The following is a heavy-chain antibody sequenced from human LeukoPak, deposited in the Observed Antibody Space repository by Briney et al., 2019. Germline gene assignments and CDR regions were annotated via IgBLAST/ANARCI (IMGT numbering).Heavy chain of an antibody. CDR3: ARVPIRYFDSSDY. V-gene: IGHV3-48*01. CDR2: ISSSSSTI. D-gene: IGHD3-9*01. Sequence: GGSLRLSCAASGFTFSSYSMNWVRQAPGKGLEWVSYISSSSSTIYYADSVRGRFTISRDNAKNSLYLQMDSLRAEDTAVYYCARVPIRYFDSSDYWGQGTLVTVSS. CDR1: GFTFSSYS. J-gene: IGHJ4*02.